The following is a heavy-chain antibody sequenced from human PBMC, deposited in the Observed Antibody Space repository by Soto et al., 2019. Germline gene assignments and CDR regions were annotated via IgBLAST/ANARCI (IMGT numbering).Heavy chain of an antibody. J-gene: IGHJ6*02. V-gene: IGHV1-69*12. Sequence: QVQLVQSGAEVKKPGSSVTVSCKASGGTFSSYAISWVRQAPGQGLEWMGGIISIFGTANYAQKFQGRVTITADESTSTAYMERSSLRSEDTAVYYCARHVPAAGYYYGMDVWGQGTTVTVSS. D-gene: IGHD2-2*01. CDR3: ARHVPAAGYYYGMDV. CDR1: GGTFSSYA. CDR2: IISIFGTA.